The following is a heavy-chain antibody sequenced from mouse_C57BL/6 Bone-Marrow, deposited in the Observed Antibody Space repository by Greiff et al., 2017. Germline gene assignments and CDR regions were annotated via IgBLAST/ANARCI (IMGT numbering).Heavy chain of an antibody. J-gene: IGHJ1*03. CDR3: ARKGREGYFDV. CDR2: IWSGGST. V-gene: IGHV2-2*01. Sequence: QVQLKQSGPGLVQPSQSLSITCTVSGFSLTSYGVHWVRQSPGKGLEWLGVIWSGGSTDYNAAFISRLSISKDNSKSQVVFKMNSLQADDTAIYYCARKGREGYFDVWGTGTTVTVSS. CDR1: GFSLTSYG.